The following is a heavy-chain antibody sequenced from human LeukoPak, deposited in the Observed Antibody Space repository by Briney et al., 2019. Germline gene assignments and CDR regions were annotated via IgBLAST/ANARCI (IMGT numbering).Heavy chain of an antibody. CDR1: GFTFSSYE. Sequence: AGSLTLSCAASGFTFSSYEMNWVRHPPGKGLEWVSYISSSGSTIYYADSVKGRFTISRDNSKNTLYLQMNSLRAEDTAVYYCAKDYPPTGRYSSSWTYDAFDIWGQGTMVTVSS. CDR2: ISSSGSTI. V-gene: IGHV3-48*03. CDR3: AKDYPPTGRYSSSWTYDAFDI. J-gene: IGHJ3*02. D-gene: IGHD6-13*01.